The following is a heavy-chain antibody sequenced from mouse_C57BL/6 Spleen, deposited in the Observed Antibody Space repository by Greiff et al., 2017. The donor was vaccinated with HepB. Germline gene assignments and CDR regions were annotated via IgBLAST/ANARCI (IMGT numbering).Heavy chain of an antibody. Sequence: EVQLQQSGPELVKPGASVKMSCKASGYTFTDYNMHWVKQSHGKSLEWIGYINPNNGGTIYNQKFKGKVTLTVNKSSSTAYMERRSMTSEDSAVYYCAVSFDGSSPWYFDVWGTGTTVTVSS. D-gene: IGHD1-1*01. CDR1: GYTFTDYN. V-gene: IGHV1-22*01. J-gene: IGHJ1*03. CDR3: AVSFDGSSPWYFDV. CDR2: INPNNGGT.